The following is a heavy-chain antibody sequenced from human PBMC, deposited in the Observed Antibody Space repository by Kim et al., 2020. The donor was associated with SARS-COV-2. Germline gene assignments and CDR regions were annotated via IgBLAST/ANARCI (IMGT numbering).Heavy chain of an antibody. J-gene: IGHJ4*02. CDR3: ARGDLERGYSYGYFDY. D-gene: IGHD5-18*01. Sequence: SHKSRVTISVDTSKNQFSLKLSSVTAADTAVDYCARGDLERGYSYGYFDYWGQGTLVTVSS. V-gene: IGHV4-39*07.